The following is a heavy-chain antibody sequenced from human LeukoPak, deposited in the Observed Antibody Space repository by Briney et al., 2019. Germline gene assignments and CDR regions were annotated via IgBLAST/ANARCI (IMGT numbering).Heavy chain of an antibody. V-gene: IGHV3-74*01. J-gene: IGHJ2*01. D-gene: IGHD4-23*01. Sequence: PGGSPRLSCAASGFTFSSYWMHWVRQAPGQGLVWVSRINSDGSNTRYADSVKGRFTISRDNAKNTLYLQMNSLRAEDTAVYYCARVGTHYGGLYWYFDLWGRGTLVTVSS. CDR1: GFTFSSYW. CDR2: INSDGSNT. CDR3: ARVGTHYGGLYWYFDL.